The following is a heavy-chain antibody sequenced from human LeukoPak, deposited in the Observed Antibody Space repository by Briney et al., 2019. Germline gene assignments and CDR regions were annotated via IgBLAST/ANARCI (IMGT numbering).Heavy chain of an antibody. CDR3: ATRAGY. CDR1: GGSFSGYY. Sequence: SENLSLTCAVYGGSFSGYYWSWIRQPPGKGLEWIGEINHSGSTNYNPSLKSRVTISVDTSKNQFSLKLSSVTAAVTAVYYCATRAGYWGQGTLVTVSS. CDR2: INHSGST. J-gene: IGHJ4*02. V-gene: IGHV4-34*01.